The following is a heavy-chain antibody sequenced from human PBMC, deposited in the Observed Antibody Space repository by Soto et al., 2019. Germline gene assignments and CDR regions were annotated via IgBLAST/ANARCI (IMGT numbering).Heavy chain of an antibody. Sequence: SETLSLTCIVSGASFSDANYYWVWIRQPPGEGLEWIGSFYYDGRTYYNASLKSRVTITVDTSKNHFSLMLTSVTAADTAVYYCASRSHIVVASTWGQGTLVPVSA. D-gene: IGHD5-12*01. CDR1: GASFSDANYY. CDR3: ASRSHIVVAST. J-gene: IGHJ5*02. V-gene: IGHV4-39*02. CDR2: FYYDGRT.